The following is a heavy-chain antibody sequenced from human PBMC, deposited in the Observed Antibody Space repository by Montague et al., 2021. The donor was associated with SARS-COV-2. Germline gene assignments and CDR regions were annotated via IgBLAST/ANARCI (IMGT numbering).Heavy chain of an antibody. CDR3: ARDTRIAMLVVVTRYGLDV. CDR1: GGSISSSSYY. J-gene: IGHJ6*02. D-gene: IGHD3-22*01. V-gene: IGHV4-39*07. Sequence: SETLSLTCTVSGGSISSSSYYWGWIRQPPGKGLEWIGSIYYTGSTYYXXXLKSRVTISVDTSKNQFSLKLGSVTAADTAVYYCARDTRIAMLVVVTRYGLDVWGQGTTVTVSS. CDR2: IYYTGST.